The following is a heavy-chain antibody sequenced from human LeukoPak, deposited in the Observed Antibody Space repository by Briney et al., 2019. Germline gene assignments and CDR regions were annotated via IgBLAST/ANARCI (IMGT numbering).Heavy chain of an antibody. Sequence: PSVKVSCKATGYTFTGYYMHWVRQAPGQGLEWMGWINPNSGGTNYAQKFQGRVTMTRDTSISTAYMELSRLRSDDTAVYYCAREIPEDTATQALNGVFAFDIWGQGTMVTVSS. J-gene: IGHJ3*02. CDR1: GYTFTGYY. CDR3: AREIPEDTATQALNGVFAFDI. V-gene: IGHV1-2*02. CDR2: INPNSGGT. D-gene: IGHD5-18*01.